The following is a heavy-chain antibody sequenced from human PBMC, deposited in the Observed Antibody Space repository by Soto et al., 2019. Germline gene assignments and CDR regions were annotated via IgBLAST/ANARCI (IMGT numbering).Heavy chain of an antibody. Sequence: KAGGSLRLSCAASGFTFRSFTMNWVRQAPGKGLEWVSTISSNSAYIYYTDALRGRFTISRDNAKNSLHLQMNSLRAEDTAVYYCARESEDLTSNFDYWGQGTLVTVSS. V-gene: IGHV3-21*01. CDR3: ARESEDLTSNFDY. CDR2: ISSNSAYI. CDR1: GFTFRSFT. J-gene: IGHJ4*02.